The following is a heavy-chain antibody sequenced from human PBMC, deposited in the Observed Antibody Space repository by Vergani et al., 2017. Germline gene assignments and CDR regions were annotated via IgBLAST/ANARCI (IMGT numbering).Heavy chain of an antibody. J-gene: IGHJ4*02. V-gene: IGHV3-23*01. CDR2: ISGSGGFT. CDR1: GFTFPNFA. Sequence: EVQLLESGGTLVQPGGSLRLSCAASGFTFPNFAMTWVRQAPGEVLEWVSGISGSGGFTYYADSVKGLFTISRDNSTNTMFLQMNNLIAEDTAVYYCAKDNVPGYYDSSGYCDYWGQGTLVTVSS. CDR3: AKDNVPGYYDSSGYCDY. D-gene: IGHD3-22*01.